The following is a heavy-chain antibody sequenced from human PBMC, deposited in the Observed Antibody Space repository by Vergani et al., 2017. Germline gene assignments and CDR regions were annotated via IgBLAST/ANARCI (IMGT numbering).Heavy chain of an antibody. CDR1: GFTFSDYY. Sequence: QVQLVESGGGLVKPGGSLRLSCAASGFTFSDYYMSWIRQAPGKGLEWVSYISSSGSGGSTYYADSVNGRFTISRDNSKNTLSLHMSSLRAEDTAIYYCAKGSTTFGVATFDPWGQGTLVTVSS. J-gene: IGHJ5*02. D-gene: IGHD3-3*01. CDR2: ISSSGSGGST. V-gene: IGHV3-11*01. CDR3: AKGSTTFGVATFDP.